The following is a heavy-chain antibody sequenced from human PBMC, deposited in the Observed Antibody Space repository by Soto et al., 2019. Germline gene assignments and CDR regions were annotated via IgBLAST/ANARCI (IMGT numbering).Heavy chain of an antibody. D-gene: IGHD1-1*01. V-gene: IGHV1-2*02. CDR3: ARDQSGTTELYYYYGMDV. CDR2: INPNSGGT. CDR1: GYTFTGYY. J-gene: IGHJ6*02. Sequence: ASVKVSCKASGYTFTGYYMHWVRQAPGQGLEWMGWINPNSGGTNYAQKFQGRVTMTRDTSISTAYMELSRLRSDDTAVYYCARDQSGTTELYYYYGMDVCGQGTTVTVSS.